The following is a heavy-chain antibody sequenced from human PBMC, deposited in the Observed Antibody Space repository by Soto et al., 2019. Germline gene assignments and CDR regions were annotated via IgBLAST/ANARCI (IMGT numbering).Heavy chain of an antibody. J-gene: IGHJ6*02. CDR2: IYYSGST. Sequence: QVQLQESGPGLVKPSETLSLTCTVSGGSISSYYWSWIRQPPGKGLEWIGYIYYSGSTNYNPSLTRRVTISVDTSKNQFSLNLSSVTAADTAVYYCAIDSGWYRNYYYGLGVWGQGTTVPVSS. CDR1: GGSISSYY. D-gene: IGHD6-19*01. V-gene: IGHV4-59*01. CDR3: AIDSGWYRNYYYGLGV.